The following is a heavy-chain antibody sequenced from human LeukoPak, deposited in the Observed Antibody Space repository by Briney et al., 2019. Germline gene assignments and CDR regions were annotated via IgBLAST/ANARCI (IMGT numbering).Heavy chain of an antibody. CDR1: GFTFSSYS. Sequence: PGGSLRLSCAASGFTFSSYSMNWVRQAPGKGPEWVSYISSSSSTIYYADSVKGRFTISRDNAKNSLYLQMNSPRDEDTAVYYCARDCSGGSCYSSGYYFDYWGQGTLVTVSS. CDR3: ARDCSGGSCYSSGYYFDY. CDR2: ISSSSSTI. V-gene: IGHV3-48*02. J-gene: IGHJ4*02. D-gene: IGHD2-15*01.